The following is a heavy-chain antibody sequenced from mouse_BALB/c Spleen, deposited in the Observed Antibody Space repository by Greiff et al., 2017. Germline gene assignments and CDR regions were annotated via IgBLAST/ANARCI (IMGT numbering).Heavy chain of an antibody. CDR1: GFTFSDYY. CDR3: AREGDYDGAY. J-gene: IGHJ3*01. D-gene: IGHD2-4*01. CDR2: ISDGGSYT. Sequence: VQGVESGGGLVKPGGSLKLSCAASGFTFSDYYMYWVRQTPEKRLEWVATISDGGSYTYYPDSVKGRFTISRDNAKNNLYLQMSSLKSEDTAMYYCAREGDYDGAYWGQGTLVTVSA. V-gene: IGHV5-4*02.